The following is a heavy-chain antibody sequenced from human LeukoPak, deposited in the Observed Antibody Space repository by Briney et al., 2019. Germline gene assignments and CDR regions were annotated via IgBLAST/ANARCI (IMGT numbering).Heavy chain of an antibody. J-gene: IGHJ4*02. V-gene: IGHV1-2*02. D-gene: IGHD2-2*01. CDR3: ARDDIVVVPAADFDY. CDR2: INPNSGGT. CDR1: GYTFTGYY. Sequence: ASVKVSCKASGYTFTGYYMHWVRQAPGQGLEWMGWINPNSGGTNYAQKFQGRVTMTRDTSISTAYMELSRLRSDDTAVYCCARDDIVVVPAADFDYWGQGTLVTVSS.